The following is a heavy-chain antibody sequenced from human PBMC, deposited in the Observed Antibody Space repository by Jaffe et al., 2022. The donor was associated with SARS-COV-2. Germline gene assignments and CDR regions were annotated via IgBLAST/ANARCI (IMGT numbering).Heavy chain of an antibody. J-gene: IGHJ4*02. V-gene: IGHV3-7*03. Sequence: EVQLVESGGGLVQPGGSLRLSCAASGFTFSTYWMSWVRQAPGKGLEWVANIKQDGSEKYYVDSVKGRFTISRDNAKNSVYLQMNSVRAEDTAVYYCARGAIAGAGIFEYWGQGTLVTVSS. CDR3: ARGAIAGAGIFEY. CDR2: IKQDGSEK. CDR1: GFTFSTYW. D-gene: IGHD6-13*01.